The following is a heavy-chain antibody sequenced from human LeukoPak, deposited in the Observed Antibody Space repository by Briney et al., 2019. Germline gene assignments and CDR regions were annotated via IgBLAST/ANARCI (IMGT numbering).Heavy chain of an antibody. CDR3: ARDQSIAAAGTSDY. CDR2: ISAYNGNT. J-gene: IGHJ4*02. Sequence: ASVKVSCKASGYTFTSYGISWVRQAPGQGLEWMGWISAYNGNTNYAQKLQGRVTMTTDTSTSTAYMELRSLRSDDTAVYCCARDQSIAAAGTSDYWGQGTLVTVSS. CDR1: GYTFTSYG. D-gene: IGHD6-13*01. V-gene: IGHV1-18*01.